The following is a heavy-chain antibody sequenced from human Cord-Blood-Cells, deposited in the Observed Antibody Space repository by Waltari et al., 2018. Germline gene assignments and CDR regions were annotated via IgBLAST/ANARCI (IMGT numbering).Heavy chain of an antibody. J-gene: IGHJ3*02. D-gene: IGHD3-22*01. CDR1: GFTFSSYA. CDR3: ARDRVIVVVTHAFDI. Sequence: QVQLVESGGGVVQPGRSLRLSCAASGFTFSSYAMHWVRQAPGKGLEWWAVISYDGSNKYDADSVKGRFTISRDNSKNTLYLQMNSLRAEDTAVYYCARDRVIVVVTHAFDIWGQGTMVTVSS. CDR2: ISYDGSNK. V-gene: IGHV3-30-3*01.